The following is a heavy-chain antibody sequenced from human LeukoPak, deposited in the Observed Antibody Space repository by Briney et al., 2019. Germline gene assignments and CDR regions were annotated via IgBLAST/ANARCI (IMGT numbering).Heavy chain of an antibody. J-gene: IGHJ4*02. CDR1: GCSISSSSYY. CDR2: IYYSGST. CDR3: ARRPGTGWLQFWGGFDY. D-gene: IGHD5-24*01. Sequence: SETLSLTCTVSGCSISSSSYYWGWMRQPPGKGLEWIGSIYYSGSTYYNPSLKSRVTISVDTSKNRFSLKLSSVTAADTAVYYCARRPGTGWLQFWGGFDYWGQGTLVTVSS. V-gene: IGHV4-39*01.